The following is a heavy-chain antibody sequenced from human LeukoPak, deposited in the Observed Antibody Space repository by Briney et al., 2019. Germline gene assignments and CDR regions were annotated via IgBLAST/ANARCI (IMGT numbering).Heavy chain of an antibody. Sequence: GGSLRLSCAASGFTFSSYWMSWVRQAPGKGLEGVADIKQDGSEKYYVDSVKGRFTISRDNAKNSLYLQMNSLRAEDTAVYYCARDYYDSSGEEHAFDIWGQGAMVTVSS. V-gene: IGHV3-7*01. CDR1: GFTFSSYW. D-gene: IGHD3-22*01. CDR2: IKQDGSEK. J-gene: IGHJ3*02. CDR3: ARDYYDSSGEEHAFDI.